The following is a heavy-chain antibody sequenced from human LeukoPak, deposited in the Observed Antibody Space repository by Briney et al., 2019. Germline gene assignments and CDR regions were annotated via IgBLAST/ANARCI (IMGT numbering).Heavy chain of an antibody. D-gene: IGHD3-22*01. J-gene: IGHJ4*02. CDR3: AKEYYYDSSGYPVDY. V-gene: IGHV3-30*18. CDR1: GFTFSSYG. Sequence: RPGGSLRLSCAASGFTFSSYGMHWVRQAPGKGLEWVAVISYDGSNKYYADSVKGRFTISRDNSKNTLYLQMNSLRAEDTAVYYCAKEYYYDSSGYPVDYWGQGTLVTVSS. CDR2: ISYDGSNK.